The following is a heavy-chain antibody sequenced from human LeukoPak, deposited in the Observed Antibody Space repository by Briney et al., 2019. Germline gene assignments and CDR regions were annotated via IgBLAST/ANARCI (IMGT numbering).Heavy chain of an antibody. CDR2: IYPADSDT. CDR1: GYSFTNYR. CDR3: ARQSRDGSKTRGYYFDY. J-gene: IGHJ4*02. D-gene: IGHD3-10*01. V-gene: IGHV5-51*01. Sequence: GESLKISCQVSGYSFTNYRIGWVRQLPGKGLESMGIIYPADSDTTYSPSFQGQVTISADKSISTVYLQWSSLKASDAAMYYCARQSRDGSKTRGYYFDYWGQGTLVTVSS.